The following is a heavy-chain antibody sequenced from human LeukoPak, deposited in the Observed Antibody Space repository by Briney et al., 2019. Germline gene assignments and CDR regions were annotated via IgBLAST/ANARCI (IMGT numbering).Heavy chain of an antibody. J-gene: IGHJ2*01. Sequence: PSETLSLTCTVSGASISDYYWSWIRQPPGKGLEWIGYIYYTGTTKYNPSLTSRVTISVDTSKSQFSVKLSSVTAADTAVYYCAGDYDNSGLRHFDLWGRGTLVTVSS. CDR3: AGDYDNSGLRHFDL. CDR1: GASISDYY. CDR2: IYYTGTT. D-gene: IGHD3-22*01. V-gene: IGHV4-59*01.